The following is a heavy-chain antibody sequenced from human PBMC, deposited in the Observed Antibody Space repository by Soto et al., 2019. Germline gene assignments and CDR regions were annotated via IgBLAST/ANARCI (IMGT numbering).Heavy chain of an antibody. CDR3: ARTHLELSSSGPGNWFDP. Sequence: PSETLSLTCTVSGGSISSGDYYWSWIRQPPGKGLEWIGYIYYSGSTYYNPSLKSRVTISVDTSKNQFSLKLSSVTAADTAVYYCARTHLELSSSGPGNWFDPWGQGTLVTVSS. J-gene: IGHJ5*02. CDR1: GGSISSGDYY. V-gene: IGHV4-30-4*01. D-gene: IGHD6-6*01. CDR2: IYYSGST.